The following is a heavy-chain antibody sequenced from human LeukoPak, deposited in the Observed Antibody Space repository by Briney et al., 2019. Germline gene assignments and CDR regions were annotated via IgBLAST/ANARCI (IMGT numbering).Heavy chain of an antibody. J-gene: IGHJ4*02. V-gene: IGHV3-21*01. CDR2: ISSSSSYI. CDR1: GFTFSSYS. Sequence: GGSLRLSCAASGFTFSSYSMNWVRQAPGKGLERVSSISSSSSYIYYADSVKGRFTISRDNAKNSVYLQMNSLRAEDTAVYYCARGEGVVVVTAIRDFDYWGQGTLVTVSS. D-gene: IGHD2-21*02. CDR3: ARGEGVVVVTAIRDFDY.